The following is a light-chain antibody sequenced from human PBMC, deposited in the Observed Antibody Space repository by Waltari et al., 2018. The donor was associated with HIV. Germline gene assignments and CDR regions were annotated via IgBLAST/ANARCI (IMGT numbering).Light chain of an antibody. CDR2: EDS. Sequence: SYELTQPPSVSVSPGQTARITCSGAALPKKYAYWYQQKSGQAPVLVIYEDSKRPSGIPERFSGSSSGTMATSTISGAQVEDEADYYCYSTDSSGNHRVFGGGTKLTVL. V-gene: IGLV3-10*01. CDR1: ALPKKY. CDR3: YSTDSSGNHRV. J-gene: IGLJ2*01.